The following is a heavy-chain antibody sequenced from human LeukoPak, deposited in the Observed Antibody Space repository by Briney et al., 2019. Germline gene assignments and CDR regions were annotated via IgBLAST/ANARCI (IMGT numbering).Heavy chain of an antibody. CDR2: INPNSGGT. V-gene: IGHV1-2*02. CDR3: ARSRVALMLAYCGGGCYTFDY. J-gene: IGHJ4*02. Sequence: SVKVSLKASGYTFTGYYMHWVRQAPGQGLEWMGWINPNSGGTNYAQKFQGTVTVNSDTSISTVYMELSRLRADHKTVCHCARSRVALMLAYCGGGCYTFDYWGKRALVTVS. D-gene: IGHD2-21*01. CDR1: GYTFTGYY.